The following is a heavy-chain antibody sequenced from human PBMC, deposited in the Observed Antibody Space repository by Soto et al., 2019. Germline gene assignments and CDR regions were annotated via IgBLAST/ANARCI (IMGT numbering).Heavy chain of an antibody. V-gene: IGHV3-23*01. CDR1: GFSFSTCA. Sequence: EVQLLESGGGLVQPGGSLRLSCAASGFSFSTCAVSWVRQAPGKGLEWVSSISASGDTTHYAESVRGRFTISRDNSKNTVHLPMSSLTAEDTAIFSCAAQATGYFVPFDFWGRGTMLTLSS. CDR3: AAQATGYFVPFDF. D-gene: IGHD3-22*01. J-gene: IGHJ4*02. CDR2: ISASGDTT.